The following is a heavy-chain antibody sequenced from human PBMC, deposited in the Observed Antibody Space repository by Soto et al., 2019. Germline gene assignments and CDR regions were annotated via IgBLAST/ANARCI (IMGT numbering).Heavy chain of an antibody. CDR1: GYTFTSYY. Sequence: QVQLVQSGAEVKKPGASVKVSCKASGYTFTSYYMHWVRQAPGQGLEWMGIINPSGGSTSYAQKFQGRVTMTRDTSTSTVSMELSSQRSEDTAVYYCAREDTRHFDYWGQGTLVTVSS. J-gene: IGHJ4*02. V-gene: IGHV1-46*03. CDR2: INPSGGST. CDR3: AREDTRHFDY.